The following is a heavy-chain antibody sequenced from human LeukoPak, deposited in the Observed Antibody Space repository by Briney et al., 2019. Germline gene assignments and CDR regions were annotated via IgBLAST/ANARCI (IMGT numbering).Heavy chain of an antibody. CDR3: ARDSDWNYERPYYMDV. CDR2: IIPIFGTA. Sequence: SVKVSCKASGGTFSSYAISWVRQAPGQGLEWMGRIIPIFGTANYARKFQGRVTITTDESTSTAYMELSSLRSEDTAVYYCARDSDWNYERPYYMDVWGKGTTVTVSS. J-gene: IGHJ6*03. V-gene: IGHV1-69*05. CDR1: GGTFSSYA. D-gene: IGHD1-7*01.